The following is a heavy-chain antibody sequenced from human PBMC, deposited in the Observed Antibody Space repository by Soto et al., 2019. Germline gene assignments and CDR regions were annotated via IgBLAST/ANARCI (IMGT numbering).Heavy chain of an antibody. CDR1: GASITSGSYS. CDR3: ARDVVATIRGDHYFDY. CDR2: IHVTGYT. J-gene: IGHJ4*02. V-gene: IGHV4-30-2*05. Sequence: PSETLSLTCTVSGASITSGSYSWSWIRQAPGKGLEWIGNIHVTGYTAFSPSLKRRVTMSVDTSKNQFSLNVNSVTAADTAVYYCARDVVATIRGDHYFDYWGQGALVTVSS. D-gene: IGHD5-12*01.